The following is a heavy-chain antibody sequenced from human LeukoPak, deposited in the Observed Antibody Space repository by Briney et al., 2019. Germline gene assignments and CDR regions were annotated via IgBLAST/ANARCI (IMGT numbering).Heavy chain of an antibody. CDR3: ARDPWASAAFDI. Sequence: SETLSLTCTVSGGSISSYYWSWIRQPAGKGLEWIGRIYSSGSTNYNPSLKSRVTMSVDTSKNQFSLKLSSVTAADTAVYYCARDPWASAAFDIWGQGTMVTVSS. CDR2: IYSSGST. J-gene: IGHJ3*02. CDR1: GGSISSYY. V-gene: IGHV4-4*07. D-gene: IGHD1-26*01.